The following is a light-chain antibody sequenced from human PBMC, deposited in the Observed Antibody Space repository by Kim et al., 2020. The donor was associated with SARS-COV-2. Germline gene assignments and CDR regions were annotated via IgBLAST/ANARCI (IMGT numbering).Light chain of an antibody. CDR1: QGITKS. CDR3: QQYYSTPYT. J-gene: IGKJ2*01. V-gene: IGKV1-NL1*01. Sequence: SASVGDRVTITCRASQGITKSLAWYQQKPGRAPKLLLSIASRLESGVPTRFSGSWSGTDYTLTISGLQPEDFANYYCQQYYSTPYTFGQGTKLEI. CDR2: IAS.